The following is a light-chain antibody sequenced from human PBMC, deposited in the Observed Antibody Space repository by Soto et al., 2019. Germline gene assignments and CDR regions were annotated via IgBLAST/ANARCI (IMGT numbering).Light chain of an antibody. Sequence: ATQITQSPSSLSASVGDRGAIPCRARQGSGDELGWYQQKAGKVPNLLISAASRQQSDVPYRFSGRGSGTDFTLTISSLQPEDFATYYCLQDYDYPRTFGQETKVDIK. V-gene: IGKV1-6*01. CDR3: LQDYDYPRT. J-gene: IGKJ1*01. CDR2: AAS. CDR1: QGSGDE.